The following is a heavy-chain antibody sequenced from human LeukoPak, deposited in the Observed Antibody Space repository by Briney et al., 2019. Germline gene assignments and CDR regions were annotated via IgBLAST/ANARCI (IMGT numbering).Heavy chain of an antibody. D-gene: IGHD6-13*01. CDR2: IYPGDSDT. CDR1: GCSFTSYW. J-gene: IGHJ6*03. CDR3: ARHRVFDGSSWYYYYMDV. V-gene: IGHV5-51*01. Sequence: GESLKISCKGSGCSFTSYWIGWVRQMPGKGLEWMGIIYPGDSDTRYSPSFQGQVTISADKSISTAYLQWSSLKASDTAMYYCARHRVFDGSSWYYYYMDVWGKGTTVTVSS.